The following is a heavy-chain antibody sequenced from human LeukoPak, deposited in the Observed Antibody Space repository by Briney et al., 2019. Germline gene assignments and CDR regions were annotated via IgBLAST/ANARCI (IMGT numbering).Heavy chain of an antibody. Sequence: GGSLRLSCAASGFTFSSYAMSWVRQAPGKGLEWVSAISGSGGSTYYADSVKGRFTISRDNSKNTLYLQMNSLRAEDTAVYYCAKDPTYYDFWIGPYYFDYWGQGTLVTVSS. CDR2: ISGSGGST. V-gene: IGHV3-23*01. CDR3: AKDPTYYDFWIGPYYFDY. D-gene: IGHD3-3*01. CDR1: GFTFSSYA. J-gene: IGHJ4*02.